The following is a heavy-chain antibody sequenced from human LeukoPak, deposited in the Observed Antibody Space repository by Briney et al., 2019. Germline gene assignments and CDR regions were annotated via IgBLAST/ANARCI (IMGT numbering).Heavy chain of an antibody. D-gene: IGHD6-6*01. CDR1: GGSTSSNSYY. J-gene: IGHJ4*02. CDR2: IYYSGST. V-gene: IGHV4-39*01. CDR3: ARRDIAARLFDY. Sequence: PSETLPLTCTVSGGSTSSNSYYWGWIRQPPGKGLEWIGSIYYSGSTYYNPSLKSRVTISVDTSKNQFSLKLSSVTAADTAVYYCARRDIAARLFDYWGQGTLVTVSS.